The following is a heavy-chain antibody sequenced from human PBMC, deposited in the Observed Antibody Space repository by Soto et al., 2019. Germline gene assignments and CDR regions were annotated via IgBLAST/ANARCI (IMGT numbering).Heavy chain of an antibody. CDR2: IIPIFGTA. V-gene: IGHV1-69*13. D-gene: IGHD3-10*01. CDR3: AFWYGDYCYYGMDV. CDR1: GGTFSSYA. J-gene: IGHJ6*02. Sequence: SVKVSCKASGGTFSSYAISWVRQAPGQGLEWMGGIIPIFGTANYAQKFQGRVTITADESTSTAYMELSSLRSEDTSVYYCAFWYGDYCYYGMDVWGQGTTVTVSS.